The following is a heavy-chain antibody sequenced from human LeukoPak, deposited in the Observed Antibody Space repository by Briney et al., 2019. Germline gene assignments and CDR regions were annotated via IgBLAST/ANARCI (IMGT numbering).Heavy chain of an antibody. V-gene: IGHV4-39*01. CDR2: IYYTGST. CDR3: ARHSSGWYDVFDI. D-gene: IGHD6-19*01. J-gene: IGHJ3*02. Sequence: PSETLSLTCTVSGGSISSSSYYWGWIRQPPGKGLGLIGIIYYTGSTYYNPSLKTRVTISVATSKNQFSLKLSSGTAADTAVYYCARHSSGWYDVFDIWGQGTMVTVSS. CDR1: GGSISSSSYY.